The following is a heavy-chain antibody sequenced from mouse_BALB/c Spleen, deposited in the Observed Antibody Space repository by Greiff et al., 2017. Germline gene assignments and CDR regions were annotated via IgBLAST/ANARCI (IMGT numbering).Heavy chain of an antibody. D-gene: IGHD1-1*01. V-gene: IGHV5-6-4*01. CDR3: TREGSRAWFAY. CDR2: ISSGGSYT. CDR1: GFTFSSYT. Sequence: DVKLVESGGGLVKPGGSLKLSCAASGFTFSSYTMSWVRQTPEKRLEWVATISSGGSYTYYPDSVKGRFTISRDNAKNTLYLQMSSPKSEDTAMYYCTREGSRAWFAYWGQGTLVTVSA. J-gene: IGHJ3*01.